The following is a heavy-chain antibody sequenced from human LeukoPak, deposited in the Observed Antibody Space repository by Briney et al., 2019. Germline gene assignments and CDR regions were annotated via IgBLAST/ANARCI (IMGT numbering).Heavy chain of an antibody. J-gene: IGHJ4*02. CDR3: ARDDGLGYCSSMTCYVFDY. V-gene: IGHV1-69*13. D-gene: IGHD2-2*01. CDR2: IIPIFGTA. Sequence: SVKVSCKASGGTFSSYAISWVRQAPGQGLEWMGGIIPIFGTANYAQKFQGRVTITADESTSTAYMELSSLRSDDTAVYYCARDDGLGYCSSMTCYVFDYWGQGTLVTVSS. CDR1: GGTFSSYA.